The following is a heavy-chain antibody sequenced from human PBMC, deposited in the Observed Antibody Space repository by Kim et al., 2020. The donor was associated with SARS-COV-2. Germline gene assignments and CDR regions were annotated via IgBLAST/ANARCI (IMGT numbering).Heavy chain of an antibody. Sequence: GGSLRLSCAASGFTFRHFGMYWVRQAPGKGLEWVAVIWYDGSKTYYSDSVKGRFTISRDNSKNTVSLQLSSLRVDDTAVYYCAKDGRDASSWHYFDYWDQGTQVTVSS. CDR3: AKDGRDASSWHYFDY. V-gene: IGHV3-33*03. CDR2: IWYDGSKT. J-gene: IGHJ4*02. CDR1: GFTFRHFG. D-gene: IGHD6-13*01.